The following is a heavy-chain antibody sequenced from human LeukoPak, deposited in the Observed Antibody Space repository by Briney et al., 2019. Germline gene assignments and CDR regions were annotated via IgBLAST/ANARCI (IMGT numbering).Heavy chain of an antibody. J-gene: IGHJ3*02. CDR3: AKDKGTIEPNDAFDI. CDR1: GFTFYDYA. D-gene: IGHD1-1*01. CDR2: ISWNSGSI. Sequence: PGGSLRLSCAASGFTFYDYAMHWVRQAPGKGLEWVSGISWNSGSIGYADSVKGRFTISRDNAKNSLYLQMNSLRAEDTALYYCAKDKGTIEPNDAFDIWGQGTMVTVSS. V-gene: IGHV3-9*01.